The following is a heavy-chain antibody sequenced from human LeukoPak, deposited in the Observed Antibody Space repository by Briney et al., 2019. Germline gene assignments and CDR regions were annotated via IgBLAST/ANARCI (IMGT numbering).Heavy chain of an antibody. Sequence: PGGSLRLSCAASGFTVSSNYMSWVRQAPGRGLEWVSVIYSGGSTYYADSVKGRFTISRDNSKNTLYLQMNSLRAEDTAVYYCARAEKYYYYGMGVWGQGTTVTVSS. CDR1: GFTVSSNY. J-gene: IGHJ6*02. CDR3: ARAEKYYYYGMGV. V-gene: IGHV3-53*01. D-gene: IGHD5-24*01. CDR2: IYSGGST.